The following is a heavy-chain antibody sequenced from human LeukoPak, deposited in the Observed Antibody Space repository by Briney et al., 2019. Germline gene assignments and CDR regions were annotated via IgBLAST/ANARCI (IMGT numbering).Heavy chain of an antibody. J-gene: IGHJ4*02. CDR2: ISSSSSYI. CDR3: ARAPVRYFDWLPRS. CDR1: GFTFSSYS. V-gene: IGHV3-21*01. Sequence: PGGPLRLSCAASGFTFSSYSMNWVRQAPGKGLEWVSSISSSSSYIYYADSVKGRFTISRDNAKNSLYLQMNSLRAEDTAVYYCARAPVRYFDWLPRSWGQGTLVTVSS. D-gene: IGHD3-9*01.